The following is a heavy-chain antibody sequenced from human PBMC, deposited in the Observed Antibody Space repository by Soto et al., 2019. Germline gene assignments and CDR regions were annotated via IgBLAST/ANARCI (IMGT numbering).Heavy chain of an antibody. D-gene: IGHD3-9*01. CDR3: ATDHVLYDILTGYRYGLDV. CDR2: ISSSKNTI. CDR1: GFTFSSYS. V-gene: IGHV3-48*01. J-gene: IGHJ6*02. Sequence: PGGSLRLSCTASGFTFSSYSMNWVRQAPGKGLEWVSYISSSKNTIYYADSAKGRFTISRDNARSSLYLQMNSLRAEDTALYYCATDHVLYDILTGYRYGLDVWGQGTTVTVYS.